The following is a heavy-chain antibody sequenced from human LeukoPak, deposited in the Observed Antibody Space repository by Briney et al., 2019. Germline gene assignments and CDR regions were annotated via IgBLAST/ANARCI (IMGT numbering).Heavy chain of an antibody. J-gene: IGHJ4*02. V-gene: IGHV4-61*01. Sequence: SETLSLTCTVSGGSISSSSYYWSWIRQPPGKGLEWIGYIYYSGSTNYNPSLKSRVTISVDTSKNQFSLKLSSVTAADTAVYYCARENSDTAMVVWGQGTLVTVSS. CDR3: ARENSDTAMVV. CDR2: IYYSGST. D-gene: IGHD5-18*01. CDR1: GGSISSSSYY.